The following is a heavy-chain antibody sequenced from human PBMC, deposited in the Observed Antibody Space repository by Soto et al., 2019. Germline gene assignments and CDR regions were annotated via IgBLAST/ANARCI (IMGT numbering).Heavy chain of an antibody. Sequence: SETLSLTCTVSGGSISSGGYYWSWIRQHPGKGLEWIGYIYYSGSTYYNPSLKSRVTISVDTSKNQFSLKLSSVTAADTAVYYCARDPVVDLWYHYGMDVWGQGTTVTVSS. V-gene: IGHV4-31*03. CDR2: IYYSGST. D-gene: IGHD2-15*01. CDR3: ARDPVVDLWYHYGMDV. CDR1: GGSISSGGYY. J-gene: IGHJ6*02.